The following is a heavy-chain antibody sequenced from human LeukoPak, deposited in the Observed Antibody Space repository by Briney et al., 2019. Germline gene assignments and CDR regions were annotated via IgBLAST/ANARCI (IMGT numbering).Heavy chain of an antibody. Sequence: GGSLRLSCATSGFSFSSFWMSWVRQAPGKGLEWVANIKKDGSEKYYVDSVKGRFTISRDNVKNSLYLQMNSLRAEDTAVYYCARPTGPDAFDIWGQGTMVTVSS. CDR1: GFSFSSFW. CDR3: ARPTGPDAFDI. CDR2: IKKDGSEK. J-gene: IGHJ3*02. V-gene: IGHV3-7*01. D-gene: IGHD3-9*01.